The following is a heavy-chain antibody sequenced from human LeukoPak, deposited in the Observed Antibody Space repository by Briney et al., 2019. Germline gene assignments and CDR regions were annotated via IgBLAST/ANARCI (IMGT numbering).Heavy chain of an antibody. CDR1: GYTFTSYD. V-gene: IGHV1-8*01. CDR2: MNPNSGNT. Sequence: ASVKVSCKASGYTFTSYDINWVRQATGQGLEWMGWMNPNSGNTGYAQKFQGRVTITADESTSTAYMELSSLRSEDTAVYYCARGVAARYYYYYYGMDVWGQGTTVTVSS. CDR3: ARGVAARYYYYYYGMDV. J-gene: IGHJ6*02. D-gene: IGHD6-13*01.